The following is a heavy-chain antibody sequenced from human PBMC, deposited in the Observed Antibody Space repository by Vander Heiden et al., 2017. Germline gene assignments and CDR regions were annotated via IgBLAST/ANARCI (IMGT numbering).Heavy chain of an antibody. J-gene: IGHJ4*02. CDR3: ARAGYSGYVVYFDY. CDR1: GFTFSSYA. Sequence: QVQLVESGGGVVQPGRSLRLSCAASGFTFSSYAMHWVRQAPGKGLEWVAVISYDGSNKYYADSVKGRFTISRDNSKNTLYLQMNSLRAEDTAVYYCARAGYSGYVVYFDYWGQGTLVTVSS. V-gene: IGHV3-30-3*01. D-gene: IGHD5-12*01. CDR2: ISYDGSNK.